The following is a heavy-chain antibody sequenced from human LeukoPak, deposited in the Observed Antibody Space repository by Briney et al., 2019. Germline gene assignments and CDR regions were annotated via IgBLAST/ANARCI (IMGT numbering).Heavy chain of an antibody. Sequence: SETLSLTCTVSGGSISSYYWSWIRQPPGKGLEWIGYTYYSGSTNYNPSLKSRVTISVDTSKDQFSLKLSSVTAADTAVYYCAGHGRYYFDYWGQGTLVTVSS. CDR3: AGHGRYYFDY. CDR2: TYYSGST. D-gene: IGHD1-26*01. CDR1: GGSISSYY. V-gene: IGHV4-59*01. J-gene: IGHJ4*02.